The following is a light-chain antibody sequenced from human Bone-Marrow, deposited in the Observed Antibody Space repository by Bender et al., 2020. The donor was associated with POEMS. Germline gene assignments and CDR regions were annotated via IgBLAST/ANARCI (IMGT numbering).Light chain of an antibody. CDR3: SSYTSSSTQV. CDR2: SNT. Sequence: QSVLTQPPSVSGAPGQRVTISCSGGSSNIGADYDVHWYQQLPGAAPKLLIYSNTIRPSGVPDRFSGSKSGSSASLAIAGLQAEDEADYYCSSYTSSSTQVFGGGTKLTVL. CDR1: SSNIGADYD. J-gene: IGLJ3*02. V-gene: IGLV1-40*01.